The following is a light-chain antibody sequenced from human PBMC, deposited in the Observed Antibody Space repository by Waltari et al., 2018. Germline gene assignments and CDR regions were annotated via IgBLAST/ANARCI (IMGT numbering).Light chain of an antibody. CDR2: GAS. V-gene: IGKV3-20*01. CDR3: QQYGSSPPST. CDR1: QSVSSSY. J-gene: IGKJ2*02. Sequence: EIVLTPSPGTLSFTAGERATLSFRASQSVSSSYLAWYQQKPGQAPRLLIYGASSRATGIPDRFSGSGSGTDFTLTISRLEPEDFAVYYCQQYGSSPPSTFGQGTKLEIK.